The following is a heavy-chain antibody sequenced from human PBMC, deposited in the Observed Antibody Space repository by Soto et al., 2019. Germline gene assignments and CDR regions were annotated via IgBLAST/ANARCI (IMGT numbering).Heavy chain of an antibody. J-gene: IGHJ6*02. Sequence: ASVKVSCKVSGYTLTELSMHWVRQAPGKGLEWMGGFDPEDGETIYAQKFQGRVTITADKSTSTAYMELSSLRSEDTAVYYCAREGQLEYYYYGMDVWGQGTTVTVSS. CDR2: FDPEDGET. V-gene: IGHV1-24*01. CDR3: AREGQLEYYYYGMDV. CDR1: GYTLTELS. D-gene: IGHD6-6*01.